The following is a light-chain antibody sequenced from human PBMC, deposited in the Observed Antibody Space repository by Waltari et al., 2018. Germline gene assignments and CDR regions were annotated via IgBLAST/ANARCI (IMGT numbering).Light chain of an antibody. Sequence: EILLTQSPDTLSASPGERVTLSCRASESIATNLALYQQRPGQAPRLLIFHASSRATDIPAKFSGSGSGTECTLTISSLQAEDFAVYYCQQYNNWPPSTFGQGTKVEFK. V-gene: IGKV3-15*01. CDR1: ESIATN. CDR2: HAS. J-gene: IGKJ1*01. CDR3: QQYNNWPPST.